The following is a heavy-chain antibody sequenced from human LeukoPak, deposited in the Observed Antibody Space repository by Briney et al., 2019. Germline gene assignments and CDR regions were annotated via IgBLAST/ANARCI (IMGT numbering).Heavy chain of an antibody. CDR3: AKDSLRWSYFYYGMDV. CDR1: GFTLSSYC. D-gene: IGHD4-23*01. J-gene: IGHJ6*02. Sequence: GRSLRLSCAASGFTLSSYCMHWVRQAPGKGLEWVAVISYAGSNKYYVDSVKGRFTISRDNSKNTLYLQMNSLRAEDTAVYYCAKDSLRWSYFYYGMDVWGQGTTVTVSS. CDR2: ISYAGSNK. V-gene: IGHV3-30*18.